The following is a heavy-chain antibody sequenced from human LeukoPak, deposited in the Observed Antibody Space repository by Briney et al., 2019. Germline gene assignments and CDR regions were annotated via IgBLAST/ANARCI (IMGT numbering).Heavy chain of an antibody. CDR3: ARGPGGYSYGYYFDC. CDR1: GGSISSGGYY. J-gene: IGHJ4*02. D-gene: IGHD5-18*01. V-gene: IGHV4-31*03. Sequence: SQTLSLTCTVSGGSISSGGYYWSWIRQHPGKGLEWIGYIYYSGSTYYNPSLKSRVTISVDTSKNQISLKLSSVTAADTAVYYCARGPGGYSYGYYFDCWGQGTLVTVSS. CDR2: IYYSGST.